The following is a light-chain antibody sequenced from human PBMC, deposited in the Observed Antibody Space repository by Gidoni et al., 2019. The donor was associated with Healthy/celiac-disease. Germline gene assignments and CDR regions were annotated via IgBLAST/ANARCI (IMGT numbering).Light chain of an antibody. Sequence: EIVLTQSPATLSLSPGERATLPCRASQSVSSYLAWYQQKPGQAPRLLIYDASNRATGIPARFSGSGSGTDFTLTISSLEPEDFAVYYCQQRSNWPLFGGXTKVEIK. J-gene: IGKJ4*01. CDR2: DAS. CDR3: QQRSNWPL. CDR1: QSVSSY. V-gene: IGKV3-11*01.